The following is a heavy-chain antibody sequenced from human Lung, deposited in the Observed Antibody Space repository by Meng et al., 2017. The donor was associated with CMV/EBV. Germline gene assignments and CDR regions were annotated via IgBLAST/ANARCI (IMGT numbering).Heavy chain of an antibody. CDR1: GGSIRSSSYY. J-gene: IGHJ5*02. D-gene: IGHD3-22*01. CDR2: IYYSRST. Sequence: SETLSLXCTVSGGSIRSSSYYWGWIRQPPGKGLEWIGSIYYSRSTYYNPSLKSRVTISVDTSQNQFSLKLSSVTAADTAVYYCARGAYYDSSGYDDWFDPXGQGXLVTVSS. CDR3: ARGAYYDSSGYDDWFDP. V-gene: IGHV4-39*07.